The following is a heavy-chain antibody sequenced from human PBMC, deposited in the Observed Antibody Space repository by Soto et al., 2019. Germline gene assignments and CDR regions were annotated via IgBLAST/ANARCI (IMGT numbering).Heavy chain of an antibody. J-gene: IGHJ4*02. CDR3: ARESIAARPGANY. V-gene: IGHV1-69*13. CDR1: GGTFSSYA. CDR2: IIPIFGTA. Sequence: ASVKVSCKASGGTFSSYAISWVRQAPGQGLEWMGGIIPIFGTANYAQKFQGRVTITADESTSTAYMEPSSLRSEDTAVYYCARESIAARPGANYWGQGTLVTVSS. D-gene: IGHD6-6*01.